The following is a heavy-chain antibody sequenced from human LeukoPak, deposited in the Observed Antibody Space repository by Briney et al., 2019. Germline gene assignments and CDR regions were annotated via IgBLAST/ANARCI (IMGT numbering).Heavy chain of an antibody. J-gene: IGHJ4*02. CDR2: IRGDGRAT. Sequence: GGSMRLSCAASGFIFTDYWMHLVRQAPGKELVWVARIRGDGRATTYADSVKGRFTISRDNAMNTVFLQMKSLRADDTGTYYCARFYFPEEHDRAWYEAHWGQGVLVTVS. CDR1: GFIFTDYW. CDR3: ARFYFPEEHDRAWYEAH. D-gene: IGHD6-19*01. V-gene: IGHV3-74*03.